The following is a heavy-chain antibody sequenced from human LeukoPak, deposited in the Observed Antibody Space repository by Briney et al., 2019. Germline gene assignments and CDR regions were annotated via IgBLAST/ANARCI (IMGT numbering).Heavy chain of an antibody. J-gene: IGHJ4*02. CDR2: ISGSGGST. CDR1: GFTFSSYA. Sequence: PGGSLRLSCAASGFTFSSYAMSWVRQAPGKGLEWVSAISGSGGSTYYADSVKGRFTISRDNSKNTLYLQMNSLRAEDTAVYYCAKVEGRGYYDILTGYPHFDYWGQGTLVTVSS. V-gene: IGHV3-23*01. D-gene: IGHD3-9*01. CDR3: AKVEGRGYYDILTGYPHFDY.